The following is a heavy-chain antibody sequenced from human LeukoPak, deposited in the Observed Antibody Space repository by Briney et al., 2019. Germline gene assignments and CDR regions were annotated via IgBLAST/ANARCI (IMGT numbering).Heavy chain of an antibody. J-gene: IGHJ4*02. CDR3: ARDGADSVLLWFGELPHYFDY. CDR2: ISSSGSTI. Sequence: GGSLRLSCAASGFTFSDYYMSWLRQAPGKGLEWVSYISSSGSTIYYADSVKGRFTISRDNAKNSLYLQMNSLRAEDTAVYYCARDGADSVLLWFGELPHYFDYWGQGTLVTVSS. CDR1: GFTFSDYY. V-gene: IGHV3-11*01. D-gene: IGHD3-10*01.